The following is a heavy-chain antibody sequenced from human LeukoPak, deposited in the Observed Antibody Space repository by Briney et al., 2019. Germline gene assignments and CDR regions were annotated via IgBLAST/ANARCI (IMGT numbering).Heavy chain of an antibody. V-gene: IGHV4-59*01. CDR2: IYYSGST. J-gene: IGHJ4*02. Sequence: SETLSLTCTVSSGSIRTSYCSWIRQPPGKGLEWIGYIYYSGSTNYNPSLKSRVTISVDTSRNQFSLKLSSVTAADTVVYYCARAPNPDFFDDWGQGTLVTVSS. CDR1: SGSIRTSY. CDR3: ARAPNPDFFDD. D-gene: IGHD2-8*01.